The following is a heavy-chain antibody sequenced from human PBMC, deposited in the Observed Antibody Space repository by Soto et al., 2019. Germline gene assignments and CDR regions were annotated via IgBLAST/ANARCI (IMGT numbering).Heavy chain of an antibody. V-gene: IGHV3-30*03. D-gene: IGHD3-22*01. CDR2: ISYDGSNK. CDR3: ARDRSYYDSSGFLYYFDS. J-gene: IGHJ4*02. Sequence: QVQLVESGGGVVQPGRSLRLSCAASGFTFSSYGKHWVRQAPGKGLEWVAVISYDGSNKYYADSVKGRFTISRDNSKNTLYLQMNSLRAEDTAVYYCARDRSYYDSSGFLYYFDSWGQGTLVTVSS. CDR1: GFTFSSYG.